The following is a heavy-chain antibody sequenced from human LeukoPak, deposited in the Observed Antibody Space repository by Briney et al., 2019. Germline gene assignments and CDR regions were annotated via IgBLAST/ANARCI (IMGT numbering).Heavy chain of an antibody. CDR3: ALGIDNYYDSSGYTIDY. V-gene: IGHV1-69*05. CDR2: IIPIFGTA. CDR1: GGTFSSYA. J-gene: IGHJ4*02. D-gene: IGHD3-22*01. Sequence: SVKVSCKASGGTFSSYAISWVRQAPGQGLEWMGGIIPIFGTANYAQKFQGRVTITTDESTSTAYMELSSLRSEDTAVYYCALGIDNYYDSSGYTIDYWGQGTLVTVSS.